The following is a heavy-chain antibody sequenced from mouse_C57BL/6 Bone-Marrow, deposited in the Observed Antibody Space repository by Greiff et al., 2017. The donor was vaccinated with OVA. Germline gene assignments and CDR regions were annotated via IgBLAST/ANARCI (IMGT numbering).Heavy chain of an antibody. CDR3: ASPLLLRLNYARDY. CDR2: INPSSGYT. CDR1: GYTFTSYW. Sequence: QVQLQQSGAELAKPGASVKLSCKASGYTFTSYWMHWVKQRPGQGLEWIGYINPSSGYTKYNQKFKDKATLNADKSSSTAYMQLSSLTYEDSAVYYCASPLLLRLNYARDYWGQGTSVTVSS. V-gene: IGHV1-7*01. D-gene: IGHD1-1*01. J-gene: IGHJ4*01.